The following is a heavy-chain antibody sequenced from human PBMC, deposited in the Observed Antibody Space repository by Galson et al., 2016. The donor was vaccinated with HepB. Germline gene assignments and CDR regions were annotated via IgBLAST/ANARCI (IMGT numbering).Heavy chain of an antibody. CDR2: IYWDDDS. Sequence: PALVKPTQTLTLTCTLSGMSLSSTGVAVGWIRQSPGRALEWLAVIYWDDDSRYAPSLNSRLTVTRDTSTSQVVLSLINVGPADTATYFCALLGDDSGSRGCFYSWGPGTRVTVSS. V-gene: IGHV2-5*05. D-gene: IGHD3-16*01. CDR1: GMSLSSTGVA. CDR3: ALLGDDSGSRGCFYS. J-gene: IGHJ4*02.